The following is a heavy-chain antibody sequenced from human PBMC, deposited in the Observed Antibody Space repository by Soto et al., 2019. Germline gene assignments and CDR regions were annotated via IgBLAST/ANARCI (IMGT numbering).Heavy chain of an antibody. CDR2: ISSSSSPI. V-gene: IGHV3-48*01. D-gene: IGHD2-15*01. CDR1: GFTFSSND. J-gene: IGHJ3*02. CDR3: ARTNRIIDAFDI. Sequence: VQLVESVGGLVQPGGSLRLSCAAAGFTFSSNDMNWVRQAPGKGLEWVSYISSSSSPIYYADSVRGRFTISTDNAINSLYLQMNSLRAEYTAVYYCARTNRIIDAFDIWGQGTMVTVSS.